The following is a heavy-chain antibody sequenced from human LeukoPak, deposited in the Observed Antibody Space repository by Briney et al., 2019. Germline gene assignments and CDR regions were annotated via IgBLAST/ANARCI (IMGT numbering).Heavy chain of an antibody. J-gene: IGHJ4*02. V-gene: IGHV3-30*18. CDR2: ISYDGSNK. D-gene: IGHD3-22*01. Sequence: GSLILSCAASGFTFSSYGMHWVRQAPGKGLEWVAVISYDGSNKYYADSVKGRFTISRDNSKNTLYLQMNSLRAEDTAVYYCAKDEGPVVVMPFDYWGQGTLVTVSS. CDR1: GFTFSSYG. CDR3: AKDEGPVVVMPFDY.